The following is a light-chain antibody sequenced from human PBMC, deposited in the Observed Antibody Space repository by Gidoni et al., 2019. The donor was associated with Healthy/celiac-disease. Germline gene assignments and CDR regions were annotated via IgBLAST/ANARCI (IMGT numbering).Light chain of an antibody. CDR3: LLYYGGAYV. CDR2: STG. Sequence: QTVVTQDPSLTVSPGGTVTLTCASRTGAVTSGYYPNWFQQKPGQAPRALIYSTGNKHSWTPARFSGSLLGGKAALTLSGVQPEDEAEYYCLLYYGGAYVFGTGTKVTVL. J-gene: IGLJ1*01. V-gene: IGLV7-43*01. CDR1: TGAVTSGYY.